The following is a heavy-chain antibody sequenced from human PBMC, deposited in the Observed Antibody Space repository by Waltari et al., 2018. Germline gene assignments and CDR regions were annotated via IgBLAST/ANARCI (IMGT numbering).Heavy chain of an antibody. CDR1: GFTFSSYS. CDR3: ATRGEMATILLFDL. CDR2: ISGSGGST. J-gene: IGHJ2*01. V-gene: IGHV3-23*01. D-gene: IGHD3-16*01. Sequence: EVQLLESGGGLVQPGGSLRLSCAASGFTFSSYSMSWVRPGAGNGLGWVSAISGSGGSTYYADSVKGRITITSDNSKYTLYLQMNSLRAEDKAGDYCATRGEMATILLFDLWGRGTLVTVSS.